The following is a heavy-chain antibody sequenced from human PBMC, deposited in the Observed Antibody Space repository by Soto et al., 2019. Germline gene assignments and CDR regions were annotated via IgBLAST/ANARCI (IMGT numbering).Heavy chain of an antibody. CDR1: GYIFTSYY. Sequence: QVQLVQSGAEMRKPEASVKISCKASGYIFTSYYIHWMRQAPGQGPEWLGYIDPNGGSSRVGQKFQGRVTLTRDTAPTTDYTDLSSFTSEDTAFYYCARGPSSGAVDICGQGRMVTVSS. J-gene: IGHJ3*02. D-gene: IGHD1-26*01. CDR2: IDPNGGSS. CDR3: ARGPSSGAVDI. V-gene: IGHV1-46*01.